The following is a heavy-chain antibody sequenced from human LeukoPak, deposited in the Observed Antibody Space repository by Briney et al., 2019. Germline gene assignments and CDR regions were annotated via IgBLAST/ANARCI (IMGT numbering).Heavy chain of an antibody. V-gene: IGHV3-7*01. Sequence: PGGSLRLSCAASGFTFSSYWMSWVRQAPGKGLEWAANIKQDGSEKYYVDSVKGRFTISRDNANNSLYLQMNSLRAEDTAVYYCARGFRGWYAEGFDHWGQGTLVTVSS. CDR3: ARGFRGWYAEGFDH. CDR1: GFTFSSYW. J-gene: IGHJ4*02. CDR2: IKQDGSEK. D-gene: IGHD6-19*01.